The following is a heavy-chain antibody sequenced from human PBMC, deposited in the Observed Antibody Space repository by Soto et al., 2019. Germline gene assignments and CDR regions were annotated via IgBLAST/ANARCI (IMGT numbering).Heavy chain of an antibody. CDR3: AREPYLPMARNDF. CDR1: GGSISSADFF. CDR2: IYYSGTT. Sequence: PSETLSLTCTVSGGSISSADFFWTWLRQPPGKGLEWLGYIYYSGTTYYNPSLMGRLIISIDTSRNQFSLSLNSVTAADTAVYFCAREPYLPMARNDFWGQGAQVTVSS. V-gene: IGHV4-30-4*01. D-gene: IGHD3-10*01. J-gene: IGHJ4*02.